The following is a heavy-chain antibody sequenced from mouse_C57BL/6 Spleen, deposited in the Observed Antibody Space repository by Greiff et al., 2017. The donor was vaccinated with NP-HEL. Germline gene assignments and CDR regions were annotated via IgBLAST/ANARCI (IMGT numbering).Heavy chain of an antibody. CDR2: INPGSGGT. V-gene: IGHV1-54*01. Sequence: VQLQQPGAELVRPGTSVKVSCKASGYAFTNYLIEWVKQRPGQGLEWIGVINPGSGGTNYNEKFKGKATLTADKSSSTAYMQLSSLTSEDSAVYFSARSGFPFAYWGQGTLVTVSA. D-gene: IGHD3-1*01. J-gene: IGHJ3*01. CDR3: ARSGFPFAY. CDR1: GYAFTNYL.